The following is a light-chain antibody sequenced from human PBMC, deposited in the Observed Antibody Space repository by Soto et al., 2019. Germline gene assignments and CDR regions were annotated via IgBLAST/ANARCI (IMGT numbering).Light chain of an antibody. Sequence: QSALTQRASVSGSPGQSITISCTGTNSDVGGYNYVSWYQQHPGKAPKLMIFDVTNRPSGVSNRFSGSKSGNTASLTISGLQAEDEADYYCSSYTGSSTVVFGGGTKLTVL. CDR1: NSDVGGYNY. V-gene: IGLV2-14*01. J-gene: IGLJ2*01. CDR3: SSYTGSSTVV. CDR2: DVT.